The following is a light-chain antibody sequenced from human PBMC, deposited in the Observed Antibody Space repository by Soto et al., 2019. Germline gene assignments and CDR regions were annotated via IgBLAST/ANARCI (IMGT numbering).Light chain of an antibody. Sequence: DIQMTQSPSSLSASVGDRLTITCRASQSISVYLNWYQQKPGKAPKLLIYAASSLQSGVPSRFSGSGSGTEFTLTISSLQPEDFSTYYCQQSYSTPRTFGQGTKVEIK. CDR2: AAS. CDR3: QQSYSTPRT. V-gene: IGKV1-39*01. J-gene: IGKJ1*01. CDR1: QSISVY.